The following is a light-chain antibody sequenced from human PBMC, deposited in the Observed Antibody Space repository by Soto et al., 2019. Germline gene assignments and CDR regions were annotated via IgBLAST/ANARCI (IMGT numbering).Light chain of an antibody. V-gene: IGKV3-11*01. CDR1: QSFSSY. Sequence: EIVLTQSPATLSLSPGERATLSCRASQSFSSYLAWYQQKPGQAPRLLIYDASNRATGIPARFSGSGSGTDFTLTISSLEPEDFAVYYCQQRSNWPRGITFGQGTRLEIK. CDR2: DAS. CDR3: QQRSNWPRGIT. J-gene: IGKJ5*01.